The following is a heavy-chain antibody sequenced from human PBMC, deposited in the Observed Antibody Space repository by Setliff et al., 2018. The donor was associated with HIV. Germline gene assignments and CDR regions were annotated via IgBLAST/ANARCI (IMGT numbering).Heavy chain of an antibody. Sequence: GGSLRLSCAASGFVFTDHSFHWVRQAPGGGLEWLSFITATGTTVSYADSVRGRFIIFRDSVSNVLYLQMKSLRVEDTAVYYCARDFRDYVGKFDYWGQGTLVTVSS. CDR2: ITATGTTV. V-gene: IGHV3-48*01. D-gene: IGHD1-26*01. CDR1: GFVFTDHS. CDR3: ARDFRDYVGKFDY. J-gene: IGHJ4*02.